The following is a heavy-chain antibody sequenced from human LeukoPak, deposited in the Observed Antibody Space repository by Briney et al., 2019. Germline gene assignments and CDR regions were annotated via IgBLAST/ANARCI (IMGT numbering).Heavy chain of an antibody. V-gene: IGHV1-2*02. D-gene: IGHD5-18*01. CDR2: INPNSGGT. J-gene: IGHJ4*02. CDR1: GYTFTGYY. CDR3: ARIGPNMWIQLLYYFDY. Sequence: ASVKVSCKASGYTFTGYYMHWVRQAPGQGLEWMVWINPNSGGTNYAQKFQGRVTMTRDTSISTADMELSRLRSDDTAVYYCARIGPNMWIQLLYYFDYWGQGTLVTVSS.